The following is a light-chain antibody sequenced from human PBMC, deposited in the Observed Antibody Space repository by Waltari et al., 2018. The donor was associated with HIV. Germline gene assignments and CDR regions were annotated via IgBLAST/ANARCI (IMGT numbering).Light chain of an antibody. CDR2: GAS. CDR1: QGVASD. CDR3: QQYNNWPPVT. V-gene: IGKV3-15*01. J-gene: IGKJ3*01. Sequence: EIVMTQSPATLSVSPGERATLSCRASQGVASDLAWYQQKPGQAPGRLIYGASNRATGIPARFSGSGSGTEFTLTISSLQSEDFAVYYCQQYNNWPPVTFGPGTKVDIK.